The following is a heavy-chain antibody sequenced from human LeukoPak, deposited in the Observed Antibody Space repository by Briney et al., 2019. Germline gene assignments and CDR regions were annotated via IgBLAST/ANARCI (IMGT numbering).Heavy chain of an antibody. Sequence: SETLSLTCTVSGGSISSTDYYWGWIRQAPGKGLEWIGSIYYAGSTFYKPSLRSRVTISVDTSRNQFSLKLSSVTAADTAVYYCARTRRGMDVRGQGTTVTVSS. J-gene: IGHJ6*02. V-gene: IGHV4-39*07. CDR1: GGSISSTDYY. CDR3: ARTRRGMDV. CDR2: IYYAGST.